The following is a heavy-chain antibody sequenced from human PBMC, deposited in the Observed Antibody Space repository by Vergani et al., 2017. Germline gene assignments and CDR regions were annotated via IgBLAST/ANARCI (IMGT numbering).Heavy chain of an antibody. D-gene: IGHD6-19*01. CDR3: ARRLTGYSRDWSTYFFYRDV. CDR2: VYYSGTT. J-gene: IGHJ6*03. V-gene: IGHV4-30-2*01. Sequence: QLQLQESDSRLVNPSQTLSLTCTLSGDAISRDTYSWNWVRQPPGKPLEWIGSVYYSGTTYYNPSLGDRVTMSIDKSKNHFSLTLTSVTAAASAFYFCARRLTGYSRDWSTYFFYRDVWGKGTTVTVSS. CDR1: GDAISRDTYS.